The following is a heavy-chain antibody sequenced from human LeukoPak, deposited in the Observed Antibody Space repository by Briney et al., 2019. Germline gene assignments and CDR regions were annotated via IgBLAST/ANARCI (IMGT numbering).Heavy chain of an antibody. J-gene: IGHJ4*02. Sequence: SETLSLTCTVSGGSISSSSYYWGWIRQPPGKGLEWIGSIYYSGSTYYNPSLKSRVTISVDTSKNQFSLKLSSVTAADTAVYYCAREGQLWSFDYWGQGTLVTVSS. CDR3: AREGQLWSFDY. V-gene: IGHV4-39*07. CDR1: GGSISSSSYY. CDR2: IYYSGST. D-gene: IGHD5-18*01.